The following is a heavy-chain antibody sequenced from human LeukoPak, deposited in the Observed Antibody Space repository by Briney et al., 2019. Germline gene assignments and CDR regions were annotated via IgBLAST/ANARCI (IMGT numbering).Heavy chain of an antibody. CDR1: GFNFSRYT. V-gene: IGHV3-21*01. Sequence: PGGSLRLSCSASGFNFSRYTMNWVRQAPGKGLEWVSSISGSSRHKYYADSVKGRFNNFRDNSKNSLYHQINSLRAEDTAVYYWATTANCAAGYYNDYWGQGTLVTVSS. D-gene: IGHD6-13*01. CDR3: ATTANCAAGYYNDY. CDR2: ISGSSRHK. J-gene: IGHJ4*02.